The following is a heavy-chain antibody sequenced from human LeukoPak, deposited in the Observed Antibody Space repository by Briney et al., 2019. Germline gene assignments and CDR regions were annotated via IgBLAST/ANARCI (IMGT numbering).Heavy chain of an antibody. Sequence: SETLSLTCTVSGGSISSYYWSWIRQPPGKGLEWIGYIYYSGSTNYNPSLKSRVTISVDTSKNQFSLKLSSVTAADTAVYYCARGVRGRDGYNFYAFDIWGQGTMVTVSS. CDR3: ARGVRGRDGYNFYAFDI. J-gene: IGHJ3*02. CDR1: GGSISSYY. V-gene: IGHV4-59*01. CDR2: IYYSGST. D-gene: IGHD5-24*01.